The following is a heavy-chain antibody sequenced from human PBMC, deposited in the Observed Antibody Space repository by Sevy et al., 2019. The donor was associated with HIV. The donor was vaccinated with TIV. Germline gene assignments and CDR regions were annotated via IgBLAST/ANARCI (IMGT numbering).Heavy chain of an antibody. CDR1: GGSIVSSSHY. D-gene: IGHD5-12*01. CDR2: IYYSGDT. V-gene: IGHV4-39*02. CDR3: AREAGGYDYDYGMDV. J-gene: IGHJ6*02. Sequence: SETLSLTCSVSGGSIVSSSHYWGWIRQPPGKGLEWLGRIYYSGDTYYNPSLNGRLTISIDTSKNQFSLNLRSVTAADTAIYYCAREAGGYDYDYGMDVRGQGTTVTVSS.